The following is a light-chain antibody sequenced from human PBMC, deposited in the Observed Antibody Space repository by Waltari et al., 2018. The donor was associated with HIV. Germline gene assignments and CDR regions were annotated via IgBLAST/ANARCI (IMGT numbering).Light chain of an antibody. CDR2: EVS. CDR1: SRDVGGYNY. J-gene: IGLJ3*02. Sequence: SALTQPASVSGSPGQSIPLSCTGTSRDVGGYNYVSWYQQHPGKAPKLMIYEVSNRPSGVSNRFSGSKSGNTASLTISGLQAEDEADYYCSSYTSSSTRVFGGGTNLTVL. V-gene: IGLV2-14*01. CDR3: SSYTSSSTRV.